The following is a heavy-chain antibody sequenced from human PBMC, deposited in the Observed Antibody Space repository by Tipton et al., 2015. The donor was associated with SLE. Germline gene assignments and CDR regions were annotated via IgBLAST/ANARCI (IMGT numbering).Heavy chain of an antibody. J-gene: IGHJ6*03. CDR1: GGSLSSYY. D-gene: IGHD1-26*01. Sequence: TLSLTCTVSGGSLSSYYWSWVRQPPGKGLEWIGDIYYSGSTNYNPSLKSRVTISVDTSKNQFSLKLSPGTAADTAVYYCARVGWELKDYYYMDVWGKGTTVTVSS. CDR2: IYYSGST. CDR3: ARVGWELKDYYYMDV. V-gene: IGHV4-59*01.